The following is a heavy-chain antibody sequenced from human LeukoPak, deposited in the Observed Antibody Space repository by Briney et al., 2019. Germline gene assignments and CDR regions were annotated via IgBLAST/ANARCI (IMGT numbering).Heavy chain of an antibody. CDR1: GGSISSYY. D-gene: IGHD5-18*01. V-gene: IGHV4-59*01. Sequence: SETLSLTCTVSGGSISSYYWSWIRQPPGKGLEWIGYIYYSGSTNYNPSLKSRVTISVDTSKNQFSLKLSSVTAADTAVYYCARQLWSPPYFDYWGQGTLVTVSS. CDR3: ARQLWSPPYFDY. J-gene: IGHJ4*02. CDR2: IYYSGST.